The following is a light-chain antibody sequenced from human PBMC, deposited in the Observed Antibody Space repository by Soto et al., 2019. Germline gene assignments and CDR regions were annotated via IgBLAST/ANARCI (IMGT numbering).Light chain of an antibody. CDR2: DVS. V-gene: IGLV2-14*01. J-gene: IGLJ2*01. CDR3: SSYTSSSTYVV. Sequence: ALTQPASVSGSPGQSITISCTGTSSDVGGYNYVSWYQQHPGKAPKLMIYDVSNRPSGVSNRFSGSKSGNTASLTISGRQAEDEDDYYCSSYTSSSTYVVFGGGTKLTVL. CDR1: SSDVGGYNY.